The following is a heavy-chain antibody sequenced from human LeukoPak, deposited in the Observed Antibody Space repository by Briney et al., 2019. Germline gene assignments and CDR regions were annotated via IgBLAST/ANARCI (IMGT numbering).Heavy chain of an antibody. CDR2: IIPIFGIA. V-gene: IGHV1-69*04. Sequence: GASVKVSCKASGGTFSSYAISWVRQAPGQGLEWMGRIIPIFGIANYAQKFQGRVTIIADKSTSTAYMELSSLRSEDTAVYYCASERDYGDYAFDYWGQGTLVTVSS. CDR3: ASERDYGDYAFDY. J-gene: IGHJ4*02. D-gene: IGHD4-17*01. CDR1: GGTFSSYA.